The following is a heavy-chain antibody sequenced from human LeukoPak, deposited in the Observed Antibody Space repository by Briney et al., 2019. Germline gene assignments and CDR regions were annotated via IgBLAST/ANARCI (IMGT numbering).Heavy chain of an antibody. CDR2: ISGSGGST. J-gene: IGHJ4*02. CDR3: ATRLDSSGYYYVTFDY. D-gene: IGHD3-22*01. V-gene: IGHV3-23*01. Sequence: AGGSLRLSCAASGFTFSSYAMSWVRQAPGKGLEWVSAISGSGGSTYYADSVKGRFTISRDNSKNTLYLQMNSLRAEDTAVYYCATRLDSSGYYYVTFDYWGQGTLVTVSS. CDR1: GFTFSSYA.